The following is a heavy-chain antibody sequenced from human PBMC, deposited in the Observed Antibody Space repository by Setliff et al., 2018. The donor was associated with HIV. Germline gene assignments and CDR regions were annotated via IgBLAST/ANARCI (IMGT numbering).Heavy chain of an antibody. CDR2: VNHSGGT. CDR3: ARLVGYYRSDNANYYYMDV. V-gene: IGHV4-34*01. J-gene: IGHJ6*03. Sequence: SETLSLTCAVYGGSFSTYYWSWIRQSPGKRLEWLGEVNHSGGTNYNPSLKRRLTISVDTSTNHFSLKLSSVAAADTAVYYCARLVGYYRSDNANYYYMDVWGKGTTVTVSS. D-gene: IGHD3-16*02. CDR1: GGSFSTYY.